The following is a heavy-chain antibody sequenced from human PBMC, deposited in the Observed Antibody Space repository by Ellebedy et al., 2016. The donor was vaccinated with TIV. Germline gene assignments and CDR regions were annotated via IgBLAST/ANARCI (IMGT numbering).Heavy chain of an antibody. D-gene: IGHD3-10*01. J-gene: IGHJ4*02. CDR1: GFIFSDYW. CDR3: ARKYHHETSHYRHFDS. Sequence: PGGSLRLSCAASGFIFSDYWMSWVRQAPGKGLEWVATIKQDGSEKYYVDSVKGRFTISRDNAKNSLYLQMNSLRAEDTTVYYCARKYHHETSHYRHFDSWGQGTLVTVSS. CDR2: IKQDGSEK. V-gene: IGHV3-7*01.